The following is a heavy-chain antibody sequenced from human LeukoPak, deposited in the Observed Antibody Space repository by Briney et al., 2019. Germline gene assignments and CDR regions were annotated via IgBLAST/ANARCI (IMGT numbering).Heavy chain of an antibody. D-gene: IGHD3-22*01. CDR3: ARDDDSSGYYYGPPRDDAFDI. V-gene: IGHV3-66*01. J-gene: IGHJ3*02. Sequence: PGGSLRLSCAASGFTFSSNYMSWVRQAPGKGLEWVSVIYSGGSTYYADSVKGRFTISRDNSKNTLYLQMNSLSAEDTAVYYCARDDDSSGYYYGPPRDDAFDIWGQGTMVTVSS. CDR2: IYSGGST. CDR1: GFTFSSNY.